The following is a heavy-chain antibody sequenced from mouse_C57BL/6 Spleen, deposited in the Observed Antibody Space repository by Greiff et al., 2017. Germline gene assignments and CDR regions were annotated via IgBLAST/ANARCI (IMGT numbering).Heavy chain of an antibody. J-gene: IGHJ2*01. V-gene: IGHV1-72*01. D-gene: IGHD1-1*01. Sequence: QLPLKESGAELVKPGASVKLSCKASGYTFTSYWMHWVKQRPGRGLEWIGRIDPNSGGTKYNAKFKSKATLTVDKPSSTAYIQLSSLTSGDSAVCYCARSDYCGRLDYWGQGTTLTVSS. CDR2: IDPNSGGT. CDR3: ARSDYCGRLDY. CDR1: GYTFTSYW.